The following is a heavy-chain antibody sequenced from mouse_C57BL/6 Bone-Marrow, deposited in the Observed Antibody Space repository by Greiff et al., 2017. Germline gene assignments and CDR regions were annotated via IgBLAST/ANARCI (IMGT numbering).Heavy chain of an antibody. J-gene: IGHJ4*01. CDR3: RRVYYYAMDY. Sequence: QVQLRQSGAELARPGASVKLSCKASGYTFTSSGISWVKQRTGQGLEWIGEIYPRSGNTYYNEKFKGKATLTADKSSSTAYMELRRLTSEDSAVYFCRRVYYYAMDYWGQGTSVTVSS. V-gene: IGHV1-81*01. CDR1: GYTFTSSG. CDR2: IYPRSGNT.